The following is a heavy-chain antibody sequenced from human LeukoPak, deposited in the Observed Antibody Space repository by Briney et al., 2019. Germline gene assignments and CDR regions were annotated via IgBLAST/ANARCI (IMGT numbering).Heavy chain of an antibody. J-gene: IGHJ4*02. Sequence: ASVKVSCKASGYTFTGYYMHWVRQAPGQGLEWMGWINPNSGGTNYAPKFQGRVTMTGDTSTSTASMELSRLRSDDTAVYYCATRLIADRGRFDFWGQGTLVTVSS. CDR1: GYTFTGYY. CDR3: ATRLIADRGRFDF. D-gene: IGHD3-10*01. V-gene: IGHV1-2*02. CDR2: INPNSGGT.